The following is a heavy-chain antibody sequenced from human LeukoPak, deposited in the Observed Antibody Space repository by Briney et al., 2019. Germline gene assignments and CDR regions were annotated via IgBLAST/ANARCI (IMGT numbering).Heavy chain of an antibody. CDR3: ARGPGNTH. CDR2: IYYSGST. V-gene: IGHV4-61*01. J-gene: IGHJ4*02. CDR1: GGSVSSNSYY. Sequence: SETLSLTCTVSGGSVSSNSYYWSWIRQPPGKGLEWIGYIYYSGSTNYNPSLKSRVTISVDTSKNQFSLKLSSVTAADTAVYYCARGPGNTHWGQGTLVTVSS.